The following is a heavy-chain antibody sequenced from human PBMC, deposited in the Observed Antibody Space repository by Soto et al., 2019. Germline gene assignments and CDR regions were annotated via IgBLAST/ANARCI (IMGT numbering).Heavy chain of an antibody. V-gene: IGHV1-24*01. CDR1: GYTLTELS. CDR2: FDPEDGET. CDR3: ATDLSYGYYFDY. Sequence: ASVKVSCKVSGYTLTELSMHWVRQAPGKGLEWMGGFDPEDGETIYAQKFQGRVTMTEDTSTDTAYMELSSLRSEDTAVYYCATDLSYGYYFDYWGQGTLVTVSS. J-gene: IGHJ4*02. D-gene: IGHD5-18*01.